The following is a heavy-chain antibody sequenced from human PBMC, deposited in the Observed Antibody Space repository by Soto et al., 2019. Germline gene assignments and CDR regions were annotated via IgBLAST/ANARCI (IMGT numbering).Heavy chain of an antibody. V-gene: IGHV3-30-3*01. Sequence: GGSLRLSCAASGFSFSSYAMHWVRQAPGKGLEWVAVIAYDGTKTFYADSVKGRFTISRDNSNTLYLQMNSLRGEDTAVYYCARERVEYGEYHFYGMDVWGQGTTVTVSS. CDR2: IAYDGTKT. J-gene: IGHJ6*02. CDR3: ARERVEYGEYHFYGMDV. D-gene: IGHD3-10*01. CDR1: GFSFSSYA.